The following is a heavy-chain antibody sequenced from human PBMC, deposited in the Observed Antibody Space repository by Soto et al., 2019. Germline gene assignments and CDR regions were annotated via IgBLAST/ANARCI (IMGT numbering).Heavy chain of an antibody. D-gene: IGHD2-2*01. CDR1: GFTFSSYG. CDR2: ISYDGSNK. CDR3: AKDLIVVVPAAAHYYYYGMDV. J-gene: IGHJ6*02. Sequence: QVQLVESGGGVVQPGRSLRLSCAASGFTFSSYGMHWVRQAPGKGLEWVAVISYDGSNKYYADSVKGRFTISRDNSKNTLYVQMNSLRAEDTAVYYCAKDLIVVVPAAAHYYYYGMDVWGQGTTVTVSS. V-gene: IGHV3-30*18.